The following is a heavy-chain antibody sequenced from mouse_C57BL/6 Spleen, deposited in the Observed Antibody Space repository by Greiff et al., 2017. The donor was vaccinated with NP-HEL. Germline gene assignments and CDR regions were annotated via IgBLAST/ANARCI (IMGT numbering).Heavy chain of an antibody. Sequence: VQLQQPGAELVMPGASVKLSCKASGYTFTSYWMHWVKQRPGQGLEWIGEIDPSDSYTNYNQKFKGKSTLTVDKSSSTAYMQLSSLTSEDSAVYYCARVYYDYDWFAYWGQGTLVTVSA. CDR3: ARVYYDYDWFAY. CDR2: IDPSDSYT. V-gene: IGHV1-69*01. D-gene: IGHD2-4*01. J-gene: IGHJ3*01. CDR1: GYTFTSYW.